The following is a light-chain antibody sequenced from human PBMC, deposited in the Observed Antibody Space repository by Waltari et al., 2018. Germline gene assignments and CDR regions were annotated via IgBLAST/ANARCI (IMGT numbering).Light chain of an antibody. V-gene: IGKV1-5*03. Sequence: DIQMTQSPSTLSASVGDRVTITCRASQSISSWLAWYQQKPGKAPKLLIYKESSLESGVPSRFSGSGSETEFTLTISSLQPDDFATYYCQQYSTYPYTFGQGTKLEIK. CDR2: KES. J-gene: IGKJ2*01. CDR3: QQYSTYPYT. CDR1: QSISSW.